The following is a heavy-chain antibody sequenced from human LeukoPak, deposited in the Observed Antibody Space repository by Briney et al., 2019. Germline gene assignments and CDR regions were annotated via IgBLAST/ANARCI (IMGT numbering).Heavy chain of an antibody. V-gene: IGHV1-69*06. CDR3: ARDGGSISSPR. Sequence: GASVKASCKASGGTFSNYAISWVRQAPGQGLEWMGGIIPIFGTANYAQKFQGRVTITADKSTSTAYMELSSLRSEDTAVYYCARDGGSISSPRWGQGTLVTVSS. CDR1: GGTFSNYA. CDR2: IIPIFGTA. D-gene: IGHD3-16*01. J-gene: IGHJ4*02.